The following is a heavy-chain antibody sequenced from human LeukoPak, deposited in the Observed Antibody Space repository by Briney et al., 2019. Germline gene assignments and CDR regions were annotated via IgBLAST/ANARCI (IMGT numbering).Heavy chain of an antibody. CDR1: GGSISSGGYY. J-gene: IGHJ4*02. D-gene: IGHD5-12*01. CDR3: ARAPYSGYGYFDY. CDR2: IYYSGST. V-gene: IGHV4-31*03. Sequence: SETLSLTCTVSGGSISSGGYYWSWIGQHPGKGLEWIGYIYYSGSTYYNPSLKSRVTISVDTSKNQFSLKLSSVTAADTAVYYCARAPYSGYGYFDYWGQGTLLTVSS.